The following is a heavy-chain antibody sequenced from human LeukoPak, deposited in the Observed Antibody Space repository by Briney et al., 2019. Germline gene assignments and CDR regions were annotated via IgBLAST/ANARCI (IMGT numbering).Heavy chain of an antibody. CDR1: GGSISSYY. D-gene: IGHD1-26*01. Sequence: PSETLSLTCTVSGGSISSYYWSWIRQPAGKGLEWIGRIYTSGSTNYNPSLKSRVTMSVDTSKNQFSLKLSSVTAADTAVYYCARVGGSYFRGVYNWFDPWGQGTLVTVSS. V-gene: IGHV4-4*07. J-gene: IGHJ5*02. CDR2: IYTSGST. CDR3: ARVGGSYFRGVYNWFDP.